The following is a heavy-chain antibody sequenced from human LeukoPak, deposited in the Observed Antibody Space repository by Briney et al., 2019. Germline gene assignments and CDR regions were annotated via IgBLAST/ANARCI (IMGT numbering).Heavy chain of an antibody. Sequence: PGGSLRLSCAASGFTFSSYEMSWVRQAPGKGLEWVSVIYSGGSTYYADSVKGRFTISRDNSKNTLYLQMNSLRADDTAVYYCARSEVGATPRSEYYYYMDVWGEGTTVTVSS. CDR1: GFTFSSYE. J-gene: IGHJ6*03. CDR2: IYSGGST. D-gene: IGHD1-26*01. CDR3: ARSEVGATPRSEYYYYMDV. V-gene: IGHV3-66*02.